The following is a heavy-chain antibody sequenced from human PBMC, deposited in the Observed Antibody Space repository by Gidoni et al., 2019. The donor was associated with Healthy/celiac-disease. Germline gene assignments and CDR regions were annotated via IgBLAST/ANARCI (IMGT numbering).Heavy chain of an antibody. CDR1: GFTFSSYA. CDR3: AKVESIAARPYYYGMDV. J-gene: IGHJ6*02. D-gene: IGHD6-6*01. CDR2: ISGSGGST. Sequence: EVQLLESVGVLVQPGGSLRLSCAASGFTFSSYAMSWVRQAPGKGLEWVSAISGSGGSTYYADSVKGRFTISRDNSKNTLYLQMNSLRAEDTAVYYCAKVESIAARPYYYGMDVWGQGTTVTVSS. V-gene: IGHV3-23*01.